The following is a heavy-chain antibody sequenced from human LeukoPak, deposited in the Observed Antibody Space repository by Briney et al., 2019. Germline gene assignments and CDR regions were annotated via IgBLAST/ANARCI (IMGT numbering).Heavy chain of an antibody. CDR1: GGSINNSNYY. J-gene: IGHJ5*02. CDR3: ARRRACNWFDP. CDR2: IYYNGSP. V-gene: IGHV4-39*01. Sequence: SETLSLTCTVSGGSINNSNYYWGWIRQPPGKGLEWIATIYYNGSPYYNPSLKSRLTISVDTSKNQFSLKVNSVTATDTAIYYCARRRACNWFDPWGQGTLVTVSS.